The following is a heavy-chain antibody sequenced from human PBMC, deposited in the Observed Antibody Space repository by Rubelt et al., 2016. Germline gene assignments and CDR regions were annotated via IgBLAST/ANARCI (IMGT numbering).Heavy chain of an antibody. J-gene: IGHJ4*02. D-gene: IGHD5-24*01. V-gene: IGHV3-7*05. CDR2: IKQDGTEK. Sequence: GGSLRLSCAASGFSFSSSWMTWVRQAPGKGLEWVANIKQDGTEKYYVDSVKGRFTISRDNAKNSLFLQMNSLRVEDTAVYYCAREQSRDGYNFDYWGQGTLVTVSS. CDR1: GFSFSSSW. CDR3: AREQSRDGYNFDY.